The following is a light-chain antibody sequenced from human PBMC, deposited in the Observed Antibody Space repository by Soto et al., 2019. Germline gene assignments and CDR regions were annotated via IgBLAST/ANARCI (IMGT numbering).Light chain of an antibody. CDR2: GAS. J-gene: IGKJ1*01. CDR1: QSVSNNY. Sequence: VLTQSPLSLPVTLVHPATLSCMASQSVSNNYLAWYQQKPGQAPRLLIYGASSRATGIPDRFSGSGSGTDFTLIISRLEPEDFAMYYCQKYGSSPRTFGQGTKVDIK. CDR3: QKYGSSPRT. V-gene: IGKV3-20*01.